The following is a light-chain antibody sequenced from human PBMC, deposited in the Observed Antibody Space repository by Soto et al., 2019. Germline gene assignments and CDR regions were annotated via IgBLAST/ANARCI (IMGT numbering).Light chain of an antibody. CDR1: QSVNNF. Sequence: EIFLAQSPATLSLSPLEIATLSFMASQSVNNFLAWYQQKPGQAPRLLIFDASYRASGIPGRFSGSGSGTDFTLTISSLEPEDFAVYYCQQRSSWPATFGPGTKVDI. J-gene: IGKJ3*01. V-gene: IGKV3-11*01. CDR2: DAS. CDR3: QQRSSWPAT.